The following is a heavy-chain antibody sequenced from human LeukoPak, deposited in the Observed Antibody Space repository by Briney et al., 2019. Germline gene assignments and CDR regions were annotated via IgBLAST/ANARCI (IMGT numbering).Heavy chain of an antibody. CDR3: ARESGTDLSRQSDAFDI. J-gene: IGHJ3*02. V-gene: IGHV3-74*01. D-gene: IGHD2/OR15-2a*01. CDR1: GFSFSSHW. CDR2: AKTDGSST. Sequence: GGSLRLSCAASGFSFSSHWMHWVRQAPGKGLVWVSRAKTDGSSTSYAESVRGQFTISRDNAKNTVNLQMNNLGVEDTAVYYCARESGTDLSRQSDAFDIWGQGTMVTVS.